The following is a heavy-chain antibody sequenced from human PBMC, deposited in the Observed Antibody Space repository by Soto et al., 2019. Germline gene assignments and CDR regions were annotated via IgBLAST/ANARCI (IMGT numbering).Heavy chain of an antibody. CDR1: GFTFRDYA. CDR3: AKVIGGSESYWGGSHYYYALDV. Sequence: GGSLRLSCAASGFTFRDYAMYWVRQAPGKGLEWVSVISGSDGTTFYADSVRGRVTSSRDNSRNMVYLQMISLRAEDTAVYYCAKVIGGSESYWGGSHYYYALDVWGQGTTVTVSS. D-gene: IGHD3-10*01. V-gene: IGHV3-23*01. J-gene: IGHJ6*02. CDR2: ISGSDGTT.